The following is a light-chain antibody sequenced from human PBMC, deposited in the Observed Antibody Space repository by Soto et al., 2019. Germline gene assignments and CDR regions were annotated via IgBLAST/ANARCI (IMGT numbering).Light chain of an antibody. V-gene: IGKV1-39*01. Sequence: DVRMTQSPSSLSASVGDTITITCRASRTINTYLNWFQQKPGEPPRLLIYGASTLHDGVPSRFSGIGSGADFTLTISGLQPEDFASYHCQQTYSDISFGGGTKV. CDR1: RTINTY. CDR3: QQTYSDIS. CDR2: GAS. J-gene: IGKJ4*01.